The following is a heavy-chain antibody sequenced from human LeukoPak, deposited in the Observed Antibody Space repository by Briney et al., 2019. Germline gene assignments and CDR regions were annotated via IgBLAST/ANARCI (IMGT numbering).Heavy chain of an antibody. V-gene: IGHV3-23*01. CDR1: GFTFSNFG. J-gene: IGHJ4*02. CDR2: ITSGVGIT. CDR3: AKGDYYDFDY. D-gene: IGHD3-10*01. Sequence: PGGSLRFSCAASGFTFSNFGMNWVRQAPGKGLEWVSIITSGVGITYYADSVKGRFTVSRDNSKSTLYLQMNSLRAEDTAVYYCAKGDYYDFDYWGQGTLVTVSS.